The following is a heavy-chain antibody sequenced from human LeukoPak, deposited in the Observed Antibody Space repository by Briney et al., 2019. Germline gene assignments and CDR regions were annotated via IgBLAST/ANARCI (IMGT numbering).Heavy chain of an antibody. J-gene: IGHJ4*02. CDR3: ARMSGYRAPFDY. Sequence: SETLSLTCTVSGGSISSYYWSWIRQPPGKGLEWIGYIYYSGSTNYNPSLKSRVTISVDTSKNQFSLKLSSVTVADTAVYYCARMSGYRAPFDYWGQGTLVTVSS. D-gene: IGHD3-3*01. CDR2: IYYSGST. V-gene: IGHV4-59*01. CDR1: GGSISSYY.